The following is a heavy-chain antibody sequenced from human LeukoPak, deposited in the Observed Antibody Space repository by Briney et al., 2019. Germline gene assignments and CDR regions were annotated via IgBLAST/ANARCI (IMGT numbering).Heavy chain of an antibody. V-gene: IGHV1-8*03. CDR1: GYTFTSYD. Sequence: ASVKVSCKASGYTFTSYDINWVRQATGQGLEWMGWMNPNSGNTGYAQEFRGRVTITRNTSISTAYMELSSLRSEDTAVYYCARALTVKSITMVRGVLTYHTYWFDPWGQGTLVTVSS. D-gene: IGHD3-10*01. CDR2: MNPNSGNT. CDR3: ARALTVKSITMVRGVLTYHTYWFDP. J-gene: IGHJ5*02.